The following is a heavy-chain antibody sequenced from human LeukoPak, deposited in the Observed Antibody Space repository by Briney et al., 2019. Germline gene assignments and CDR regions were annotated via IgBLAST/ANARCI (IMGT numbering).Heavy chain of an antibody. CDR2: ISAYNGNT. CDR3: ARDGKLRYFDWLPKSNDAFDI. Sequence: ASVKVSCKASGYTFSIYGFSWVRQAPGQGLEWMGWISAYNGNTNYAQKLQGRVTMTTDTSTGTAYMELRSLRSDDTAVYYCARDGKLRYFDWLPKSNDAFDIWGQGTMVTVSS. J-gene: IGHJ3*02. V-gene: IGHV1-18*01. CDR1: GYTFSIYG. D-gene: IGHD3-9*01.